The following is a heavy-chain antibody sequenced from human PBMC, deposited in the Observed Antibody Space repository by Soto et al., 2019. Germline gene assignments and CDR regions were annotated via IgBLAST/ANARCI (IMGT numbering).Heavy chain of an antibody. V-gene: IGHV3-21*06. CDR2: ISSRLSFI. Sequence: PWGSLRLSCAASGFTFSSHTMYWVRRAPGKGLEWIASISSRLSFIHYADSVEGRFTISRDNAKNSLYLHMDSLRAEDTAVYYCARDAGTRRDYYDSSGYSDPFDPWGQGTLVTVSS. D-gene: IGHD3-22*01. CDR3: ARDAGTRRDYYDSSGYSDPFDP. J-gene: IGHJ5*02. CDR1: GFTFSSHT.